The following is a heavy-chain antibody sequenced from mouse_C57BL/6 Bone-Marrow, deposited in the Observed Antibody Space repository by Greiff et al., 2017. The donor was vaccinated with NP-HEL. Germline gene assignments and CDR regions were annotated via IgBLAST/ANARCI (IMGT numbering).Heavy chain of an antibody. V-gene: IGHV3-8*01. J-gene: IGHJ4*01. D-gene: IGHD2-4*01. CDR2: ISYSGST. CDR3: ARSYDYDGYYYAMDY. CDR1: GYSITSDY. Sequence: EVQLLESGPGLAKPSPTLSLTCSVTGYSITSDYWNWIRKFPGNKLEYMGYISYSGSTYYNPSLKSRISITRDTSKNQYYLQLNSVTTEDTATYYCARSYDYDGYYYAMDYWGQGTSVTVSS.